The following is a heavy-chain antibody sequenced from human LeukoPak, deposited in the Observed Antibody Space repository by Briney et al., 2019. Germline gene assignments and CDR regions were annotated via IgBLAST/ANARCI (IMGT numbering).Heavy chain of an antibody. V-gene: IGHV4-30-2*01. CDR1: GGSISSGGYY. CDR2: IYHSGST. J-gene: IGHJ4*02. Sequence: SETLSLTCTVSGGSISSGGYYWSWMRQPPGKGLEWIGYIYHSGSTYYNPSLKSRVTISVDRSKNQFSLKLSSVTAADTAVYYCARRNCSSTSCYTDYWGQGTLVTVSS. D-gene: IGHD2-2*02. CDR3: ARRNCSSTSCYTDY.